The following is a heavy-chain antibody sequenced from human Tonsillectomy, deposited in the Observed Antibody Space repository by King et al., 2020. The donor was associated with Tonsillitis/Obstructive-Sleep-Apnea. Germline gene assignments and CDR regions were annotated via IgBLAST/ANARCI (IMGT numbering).Heavy chain of an antibody. CDR2: IRSKAYGGTI. Sequence: VQLVESGGGLVQPGRSLRLSCTASAFPFGDYTMIWVRQATGKGLEWVGFIRSKAYGGTIEYAASVKGRFIISRDDSKSIAHLQMNSMKTEDTALYFCPRACGCDCYTYLYYGMDVWGQGTSVTVSS. J-gene: IGHJ6*02. V-gene: IGHV3-49*04. CDR1: AFPFGDYT. CDR3: PRACGCDCYTYLYYGMDV. D-gene: IGHD2-21*02.